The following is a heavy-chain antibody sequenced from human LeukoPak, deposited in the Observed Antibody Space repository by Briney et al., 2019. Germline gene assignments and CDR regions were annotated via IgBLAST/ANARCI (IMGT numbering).Heavy chain of an antibody. CDR1: GFTFSSYS. J-gene: IGHJ4*02. Sequence: GGPLSLSCAASGFTFSSYSMNWVRRAPGKGLEWVSSISSSSSYIYYADSVKGRFTISRDNAKNSLYLQMNSLRAEDTAVYYCAVKQQLDYWGQGTLVTVSS. CDR3: AVKQQLDY. D-gene: IGHD6-13*01. CDR2: ISSSSSYI. V-gene: IGHV3-21*01.